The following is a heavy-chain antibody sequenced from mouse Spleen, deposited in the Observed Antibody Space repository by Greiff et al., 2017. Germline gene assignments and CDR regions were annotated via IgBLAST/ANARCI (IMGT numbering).Heavy chain of an antibody. CDR3: ARLNSDY. Sequence: QVQLQQPGAELVKPGASVKLSCKASGYTFTSYWMQWVKQRPGQGLEWIGEIDPSDSYTNCNQKFKGKATLTVDTSSSTAYMQLSSLTSEDSAVYYCARLNSDYWGQGTTLTVSS. CDR1: GYTFTSYW. V-gene: IGHV1-50*01. J-gene: IGHJ2*01. CDR2: IDPSDSYT.